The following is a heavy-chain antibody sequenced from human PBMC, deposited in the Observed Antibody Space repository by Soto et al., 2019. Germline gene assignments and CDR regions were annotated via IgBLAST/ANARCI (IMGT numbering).Heavy chain of an antibody. V-gene: IGHV3-9*01. CDR1: GFTFDDYA. J-gene: IGHJ3*02. CDR2: ISWNSGSI. D-gene: IGHD3-3*01. Sequence: GGSLRLSCAASGFTFDDYAMHWVRQAPGKGLEWVSGISWNSGSIGYADSVKGRFTISRDNAKNSLYLQMNSLRAEDTALYYCAKDRIFGVATPPSGYAFDIWGQGTMVTVSS. CDR3: AKDRIFGVATPPSGYAFDI.